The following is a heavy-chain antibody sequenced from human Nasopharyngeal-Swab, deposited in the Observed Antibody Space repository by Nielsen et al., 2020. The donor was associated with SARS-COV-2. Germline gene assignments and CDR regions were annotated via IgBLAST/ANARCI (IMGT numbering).Heavy chain of an antibody. CDR3: ASSLGTGYSSGWYWDAHAFDI. CDR1: GGSISSYY. CDR2: IYYSGST. D-gene: IGHD6-19*01. J-gene: IGHJ3*02. Sequence: GSLRLSCTVSGGSISSYYWRWIRQPPGKGLEWIGYIYYSGSTTYNPSLKSRVTISVDTSKNQFSLKLSSVTAADTAVYYCASSLGTGYSSGWYWDAHAFDIWGQGTMVTVSS. V-gene: IGHV4-59*01.